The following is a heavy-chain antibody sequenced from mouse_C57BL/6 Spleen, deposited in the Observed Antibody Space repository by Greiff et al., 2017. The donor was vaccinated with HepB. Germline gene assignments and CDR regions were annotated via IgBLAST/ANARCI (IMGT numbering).Heavy chain of an antibody. V-gene: IGHV1-18*01. Sequence: VQLQQSGPELVKPGASVKIPCKASGYTFTDYNMDWVKQSHGKSLEWIGDINPNNGGTIYNQKFKGKATLAVDKSSSTAYMELRSLTSEDTAVYYCARPNWDAYYFDYWGQGTTLTVSS. CDR1: GYTFTDYN. CDR3: ARPNWDAYYFDY. J-gene: IGHJ2*01. D-gene: IGHD4-1*02. CDR2: INPNNGGT.